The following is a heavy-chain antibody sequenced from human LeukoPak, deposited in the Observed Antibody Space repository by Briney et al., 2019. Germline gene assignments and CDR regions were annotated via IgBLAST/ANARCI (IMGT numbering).Heavy chain of an antibody. CDR2: IIPIFGTA. Sequence: SVKVSCKASGGTFSSYAISWVRQAPGQGLEWMGGIIPIFGTANYARKFQGRVTITADESTSTAYMELSSLRSEDTAVYYCARAKVDYYGSGTLYRPYYFDYWGQGTLVTVSS. CDR3: ARAKVDYYGSGTLYRPYYFDY. D-gene: IGHD3-10*01. CDR1: GGTFSSYA. V-gene: IGHV1-69*13. J-gene: IGHJ4*02.